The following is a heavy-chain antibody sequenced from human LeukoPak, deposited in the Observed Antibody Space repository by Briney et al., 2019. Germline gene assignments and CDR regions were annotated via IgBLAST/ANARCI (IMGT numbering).Heavy chain of an antibody. J-gene: IGHJ4*02. Sequence: SETLSLTCTVSGGSISSYYWSWIRQPPGKGLEWIGYIYYSGSTNYNPSLKSRVTISVDTSKNQFSLKLSSVTAADTAVYYCARDYLDIVVVPAASVFDYWGQGTLVTVSS. V-gene: IGHV4-59*01. CDR2: IYYSGST. CDR1: GGSISSYY. D-gene: IGHD2-2*03. CDR3: ARDYLDIVVVPAASVFDY.